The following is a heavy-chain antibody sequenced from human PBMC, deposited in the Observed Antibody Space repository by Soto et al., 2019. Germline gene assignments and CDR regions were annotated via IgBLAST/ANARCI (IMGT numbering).Heavy chain of an antibody. D-gene: IGHD1-20*01. J-gene: IGHJ4*02. CDR3: ARGNNWILN. V-gene: IGHV4-59*01. CDR2: IYYSGST. Sequence: PSETLSLTCTVSGGSISSYYWSWIRQPPGKGLEWIGYIYYSGSTNYNPSFKSRVTISVDTSKNQFSLKLSAVTAADTSVYYCARGNNWILNWGQGTLVTVSS. CDR1: GGSISSYY.